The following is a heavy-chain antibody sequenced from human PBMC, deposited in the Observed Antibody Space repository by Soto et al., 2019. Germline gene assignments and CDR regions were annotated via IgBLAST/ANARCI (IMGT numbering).Heavy chain of an antibody. CDR3: AKGLDIMATIPHLGY. D-gene: IGHD5-12*01. Sequence: GGSLRLSCAASGFTVSSNYMSWVRQAPGKGLEWVSVIYSGGSTYYADSVKGRFTISRDNSKNTLYLQMNSLRAEDTAVYYCAKGLDIMATIPHLGYWGQGTLVTVSS. CDR2: IYSGGST. CDR1: GFTVSSNY. J-gene: IGHJ4*02. V-gene: IGHV3-66*01.